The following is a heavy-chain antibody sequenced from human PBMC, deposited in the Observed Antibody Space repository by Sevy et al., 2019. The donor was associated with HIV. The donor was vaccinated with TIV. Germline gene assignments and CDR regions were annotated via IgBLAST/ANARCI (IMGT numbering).Heavy chain of an antibody. Sequence: GGCLRLSCAASGFTFSSYGMHWVRQAPGKGLEWLAVIWYDGSNKYYADSVKGRFTISRDNSKNTLYLQTNSLRAEDTAMYYYARDFVSDYYGSGSPMDVWGQGTTVTVSS. CDR1: GFTFSSYG. J-gene: IGHJ6*02. CDR3: ARDFVSDYYGSGSPMDV. CDR2: IWYDGSNK. V-gene: IGHV3-33*01. D-gene: IGHD3-10*01.